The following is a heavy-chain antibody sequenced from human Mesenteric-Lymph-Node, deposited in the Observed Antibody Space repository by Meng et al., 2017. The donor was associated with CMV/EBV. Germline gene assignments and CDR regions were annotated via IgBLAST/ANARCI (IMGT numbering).Heavy chain of an antibody. CDR3: ASERITIFGVVI. D-gene: IGHD3-3*01. V-gene: IGHV3-53*01. J-gene: IGHJ3*02. Sequence: GESLKISCAASEFTVSSDYMSWVRQAPGKGLEWVSVIYGGDTTYYADSVKGRFTISRDNSKNILYLQMNSLRVEDTAVYYCASERITIFGVVIWGQGTMVTVSS. CDR2: IYGGDTT. CDR1: EFTVSSDY.